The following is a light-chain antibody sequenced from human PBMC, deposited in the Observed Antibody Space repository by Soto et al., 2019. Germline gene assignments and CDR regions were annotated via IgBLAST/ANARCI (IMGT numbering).Light chain of an antibody. CDR1: QSLLHNNGYNY. Sequence: DVVMTQSPLSLPVTPGEPASISCRSNQSLLHNNGYNYLDWYLQKPGQSPQLLIYMVSYRASGVPDRFSGSGSGTDFTLTTSRVEAEDVGIYYCMQPLHTPPWTFGQGTKVDIK. V-gene: IGKV2-28*01. CDR2: MVS. J-gene: IGKJ1*01. CDR3: MQPLHTPPWT.